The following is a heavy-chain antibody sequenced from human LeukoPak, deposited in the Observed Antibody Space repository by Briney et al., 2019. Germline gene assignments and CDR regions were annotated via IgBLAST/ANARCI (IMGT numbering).Heavy chain of an antibody. D-gene: IGHD3-3*01. CDR1: GFRFTDFG. CDR3: AIIGVTNTTNDY. V-gene: IGHV3-30*12. CDR2: IYYDGSQK. Sequence: PGRSLRLSCEASGFRFTDFGRHWVRQAPGKGLEWVAQIYYDGSQKYYADSVKGRFHVSRDNSKNTLYLQMNSLGAEDTAVYYCAIIGVTNTTNDYWGQGALVVVSS. J-gene: IGHJ4*02.